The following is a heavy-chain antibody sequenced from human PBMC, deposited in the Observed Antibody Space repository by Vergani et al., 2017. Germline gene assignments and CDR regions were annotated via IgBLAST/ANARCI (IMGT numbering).Heavy chain of an antibody. Sequence: EVQLVESGGGLVKPGGSLRLSCAASGFTFSSYSMNWVRQAPGKGLEWVSSISSSSSYIYYADSVKGRFTISRDNAKSSLYLQMNSLRAEDTAVYYCARDLRIVGAKGEGWGQGTLVTVSS. CDR1: GFTFSSYS. CDR2: ISSSSSYI. V-gene: IGHV3-21*01. CDR3: ARDLRIVGAKGEG. D-gene: IGHD1-26*01. J-gene: IGHJ4*02.